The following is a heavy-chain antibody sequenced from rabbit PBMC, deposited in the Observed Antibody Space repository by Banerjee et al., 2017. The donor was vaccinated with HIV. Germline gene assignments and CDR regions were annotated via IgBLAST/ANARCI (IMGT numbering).Heavy chain of an antibody. V-gene: IGHV1S45*01. CDR3: ARGPSWSYGMDL. CDR2: IYTGDGDT. J-gene: IGHJ6*01. D-gene: IGHD3-1*01. CDR1: GLDFSSSYW. Sequence: QEQLEESGGDLVQPEGSLTLTCKASGLDFSSSYWICWVRQAPGKGLEWIACIYTGDGDTYYASWAKGRFTISKASSTTVTLQMTSLTAADTATYFCARGPSWSYGMDLWGQGTLVTVS.